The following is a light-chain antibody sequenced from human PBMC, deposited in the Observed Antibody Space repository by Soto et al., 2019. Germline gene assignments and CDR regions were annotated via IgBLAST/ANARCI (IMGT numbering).Light chain of an antibody. CDR1: SSNIGNNY. CDR3: GTWDSSLSAAV. J-gene: IGLJ7*01. V-gene: IGLV1-51*01. Sequence: QSVLTQPPSVSAAPGQKVTISCSGSSSNIGNNYVSWYQQVPGTAPKLLIYDNSRRPSGIPDRFSGSKSGTSATLGITGLQTGDEADYYCGTWDSSLSAAVFGGGTKLTVL. CDR2: DNS.